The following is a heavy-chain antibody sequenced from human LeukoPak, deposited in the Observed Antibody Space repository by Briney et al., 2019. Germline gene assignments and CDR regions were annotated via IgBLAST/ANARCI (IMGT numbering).Heavy chain of an antibody. V-gene: IGHV3-72*01. CDR3: TTGLLWFGDVFDY. J-gene: IGHJ4*02. D-gene: IGHD3-10*01. Sequence: GGSLRLSCAASGFLFSDHYMDWVRQAPGKGLEWVSRIRNKAISYTTEYAASVKDRFTISRDDSKNSLYLQMNSLKTEDTAVYYCTTGLLWFGDVFDYWGQGTLVTVSS. CDR2: IRNKAISYTT. CDR1: GFLFSDHY.